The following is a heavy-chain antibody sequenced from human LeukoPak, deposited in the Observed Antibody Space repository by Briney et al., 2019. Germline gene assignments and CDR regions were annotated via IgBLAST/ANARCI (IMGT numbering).Heavy chain of an antibody. CDR2: IYYSGST. D-gene: IGHD5-18*01. CDR3: AREDTALFIGAFDI. CDR1: GGSIGFYY. J-gene: IGHJ3*02. V-gene: IGHV4-31*03. Sequence: PSETLSLTCSVSGGSIGFYYWSWIRQHPGKGLEWIGYIYYSGSTYYNPSLKSRVTISVDTSKNQFSLKLSSVTAADTAVYYCAREDTALFIGAFDIWGQGTMVTVSS.